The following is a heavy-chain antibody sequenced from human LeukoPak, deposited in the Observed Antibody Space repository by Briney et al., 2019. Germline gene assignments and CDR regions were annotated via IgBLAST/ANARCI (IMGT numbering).Heavy chain of an antibody. CDR2: ISIPGSI. V-gene: IGHV3-53*01. Sequence: TRGSLRLSCVVSGFTLSSNYMTWVRQAPGKGLEWVSVISIPGSITYADSVKGRFTTSRDNSKNTLYLQMNSLRADDTAVYYCARDKGSSWSDSFDIWGQETMVTVS. D-gene: IGHD6-13*01. J-gene: IGHJ3*02. CDR1: GFTLSSNY. CDR3: ARDKGSSWSDSFDI.